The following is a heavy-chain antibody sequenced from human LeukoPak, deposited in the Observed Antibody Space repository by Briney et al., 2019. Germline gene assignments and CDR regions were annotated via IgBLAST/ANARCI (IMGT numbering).Heavy chain of an antibody. J-gene: IGHJ6*02. CDR2: IYYSGST. V-gene: IGHV4-59*12. D-gene: IGHD5-12*01. Sequence: PSETLSLTCTVSGGSISSYYWSWIRQPPGKGLEWIGYIYYSGSTNYNPFLKSRVTMSVDTSKNQFSLKLSSVTAADTAVYYCARDFDIVATISEYGMDVWGQGTTVTVSS. CDR1: GGSISSYY. CDR3: ARDFDIVATISEYGMDV.